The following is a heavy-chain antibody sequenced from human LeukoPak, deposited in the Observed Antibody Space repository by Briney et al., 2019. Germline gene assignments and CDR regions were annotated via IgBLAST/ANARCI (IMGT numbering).Heavy chain of an antibody. J-gene: IGHJ4*02. V-gene: IGHV4-61*01. CDR3: ARDHLGYCSGGSCYSFDY. CDR1: GGSVSSGRYY. CDR2: IYYSGSA. D-gene: IGHD2-15*01. Sequence: SETLSLTCTVSGGSVSSGRYYWSWIRQPPGKGLEWIGYIYYSGSANYNPSLKSRVTISVDTSKNQFSLKLSSVTAADTAVYYCARDHLGYCSGGSCYSFDYWGQGTLVTVSS.